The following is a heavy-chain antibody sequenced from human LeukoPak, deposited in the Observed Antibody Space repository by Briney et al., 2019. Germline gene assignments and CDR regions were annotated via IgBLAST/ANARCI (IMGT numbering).Heavy chain of an antibody. CDR1: GFTFSSYG. CDR2: ISGSGATT. CDR3: AKDSRYGYRWDYDY. J-gene: IGHJ4*02. V-gene: IGHV3-23*01. D-gene: IGHD5-18*01. Sequence: GGSLRLSCAASGFTFSSYGMSWVRQAPGKGLEWVSTISGSGATTCYADSVNGRFTISRDNSKNTLYLQMNSLRAEDTAVYYCAKDSRYGYRWDYDYWGQGTPVTVSS.